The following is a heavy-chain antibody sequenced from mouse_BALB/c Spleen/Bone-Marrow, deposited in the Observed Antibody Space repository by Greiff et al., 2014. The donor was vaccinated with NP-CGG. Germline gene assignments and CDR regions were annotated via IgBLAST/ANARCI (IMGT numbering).Heavy chain of an antibody. CDR2: ISSGGTNT. V-gene: IGHV5-6*01. D-gene: IGHD2-12*01. CDR1: GFTFSSYG. CDR3: TRRGIYDERIAMDY. Sequence: EVQLVESGGDLVKPGGSLKLSCAASGFTFSSYGMSWVRQTPDKRLEWVATISSGGTNTYYPDSVKGRFTISRDNAKNTLYLQMSSLKSEDTAMYYCTRRGIYDERIAMDYWGQGTSVTVSS. J-gene: IGHJ4*01.